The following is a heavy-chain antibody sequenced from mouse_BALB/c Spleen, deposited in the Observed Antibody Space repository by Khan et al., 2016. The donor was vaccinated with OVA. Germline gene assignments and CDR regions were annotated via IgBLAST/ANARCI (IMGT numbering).Heavy chain of an antibody. CDR2: ISYSGST. CDR3: ARWFTY. J-gene: IGHJ3*01. Sequence: EVKLEESGPGLVKPSRSLSLTCTVTGYSITSDYAWNWIRQFPGNKLEWMGYISYSGSTTYNPSLKSRISITRDTSKNQFFLQLNSVTTEDTATYYCARWFTYWGQGTLVTVSA. V-gene: IGHV3-2*02. CDR1: GYSITSDYA.